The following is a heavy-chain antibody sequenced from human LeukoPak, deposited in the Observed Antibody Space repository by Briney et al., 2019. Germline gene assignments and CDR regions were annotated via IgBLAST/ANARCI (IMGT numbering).Heavy chain of an antibody. V-gene: IGHV3-15*01. D-gene: IGHD5/OR15-5a*01. CDR2: IKSKTDGETT. CDR1: GGSISSYY. J-gene: IGHJ6*02. Sequence: PSETLSLTCTVSGGSISSYYWSWVRQAPGQGLEWIGRIKSKTDGETTEYAAPVKGRFTISRDDSKNTLYLQMNSLKTEDTAVYYCTTLRLALAYGVDVWGQGTTVTVSS. CDR3: TTLRLALAYGVDV.